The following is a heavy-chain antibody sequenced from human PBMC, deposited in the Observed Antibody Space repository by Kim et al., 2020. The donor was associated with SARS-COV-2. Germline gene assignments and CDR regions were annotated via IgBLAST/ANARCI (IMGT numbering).Heavy chain of an antibody. CDR1: GFTFSSYG. V-gene: IGHV3-30*18. Sequence: GGSLRLSCAASGFTFSSYGMHWVRQAPGKGLEWVAVISYDGSNKYYADSVKGRFTISRDNSKNTLYLQMNSLRAEDTAVYYCAKGTPNILTGYYGYYYYGMDVWGQGTTVTVSS. J-gene: IGHJ6*02. CDR2: ISYDGSNK. CDR3: AKGTPNILTGYYGYYYYGMDV. D-gene: IGHD3-9*01.